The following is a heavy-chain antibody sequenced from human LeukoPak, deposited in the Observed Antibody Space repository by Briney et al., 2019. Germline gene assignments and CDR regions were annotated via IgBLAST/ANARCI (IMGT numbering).Heavy chain of an antibody. CDR1: GFTFSSYA. CDR3: ARPPLAAIDYFDY. D-gene: IGHD2-15*01. Sequence: SGGSLRLSSAASGFTFSSYAMHWVRQAPGKGLEWVAVISYDGSNKYYADSVKGRFTISRDNSKNTLYLQMNSLRAEDTAVYYCARPPLAAIDYFDYWGQGTLVTVSS. CDR2: ISYDGSNK. J-gene: IGHJ4*02. V-gene: IGHV3-30*04.